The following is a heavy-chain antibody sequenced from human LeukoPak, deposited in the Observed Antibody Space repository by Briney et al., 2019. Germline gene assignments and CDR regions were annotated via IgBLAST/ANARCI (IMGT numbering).Heavy chain of an antibody. CDR1: GFTLSDYY. Sequence: GGSLRLSCAASGFTLSDYYMSWIRQAPGKGLEWVSYISSSGSTIYYADSVKGRFTISRDNAKNSLYLQMNSLRAEDTAVYYCATPRVAYCGGDCPLDYWGQGTLVTVSS. J-gene: IGHJ4*02. CDR3: ATPRVAYCGGDCPLDY. CDR2: ISSSGSTI. D-gene: IGHD2-21*02. V-gene: IGHV3-11*01.